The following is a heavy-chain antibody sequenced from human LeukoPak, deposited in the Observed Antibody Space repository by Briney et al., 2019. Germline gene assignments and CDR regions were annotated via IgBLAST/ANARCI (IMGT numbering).Heavy chain of an antibody. D-gene: IGHD5-18*01. V-gene: IGHV4-61*02. CDR1: GGSISSGDNY. CDR2: IYTSGGT. J-gene: IGHJ4*02. CDR3: ASAYTYASRFVY. Sequence: SETLSLTCTVCGGSISSGDNYWSWIRQPAGKGLEWIGRIYTSGGTNYNPSLKSRVTISEDTSKNQFSLKLSSVTAADTAVYYCASAYTYASRFVYWGQGTLVTVSS.